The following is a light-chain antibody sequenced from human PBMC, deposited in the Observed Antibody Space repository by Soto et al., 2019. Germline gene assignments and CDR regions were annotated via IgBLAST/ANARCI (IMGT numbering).Light chain of an antibody. Sequence: QSVLTQPPSASGTHGQRVTISCSGNSSNIGSSTVHWYQHLPGRAPKLLIYSTNQWPSGVPDRFSGSKSGTSASLAISGLQSEDEGDYYCAAWDDRLKRVLFGGGTNFTVL. CDR2: STN. J-gene: IGLJ3*02. CDR1: SSNIGSST. V-gene: IGLV1-44*01. CDR3: AAWDDRLKRVL.